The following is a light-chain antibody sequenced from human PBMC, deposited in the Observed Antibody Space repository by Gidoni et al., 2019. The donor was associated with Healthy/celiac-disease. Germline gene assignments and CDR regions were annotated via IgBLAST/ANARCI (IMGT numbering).Light chain of an antibody. CDR1: SSNIGAGYD. V-gene: IGLV1-40*01. J-gene: IGLJ2*01. Sequence: QSVLTQPPSVSGAPGPRVTISCTGASSNIGAGYDVHWYQQLPGSAPKLLIFGNNNQPSGVPDRFSSSKSGASASLAITGLQAEDEADYYCQSFDSGLSGPVVFGGGTKLTVL. CDR2: GNN. CDR3: QSFDSGLSGPVV.